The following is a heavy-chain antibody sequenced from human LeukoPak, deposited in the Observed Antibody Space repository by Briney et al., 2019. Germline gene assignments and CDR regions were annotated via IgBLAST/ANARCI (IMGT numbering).Heavy chain of an antibody. CDR3: AREASVLLWFGELLSGERYNWFDP. CDR1: GYTFTSYY. V-gene: IGHV1-46*01. J-gene: IGHJ5*02. Sequence: GASVKVSCKASGYTFTSYYMHWVRQAPGQGLERMGIINPSGGSTSYAQKFQGRVTMTRDTSTSTVYMELSSLRSEDTAVYYCAREASVLLWFGELLSGERYNWFDPWGQGTLVTVSS. CDR2: INPSGGST. D-gene: IGHD3-10*01.